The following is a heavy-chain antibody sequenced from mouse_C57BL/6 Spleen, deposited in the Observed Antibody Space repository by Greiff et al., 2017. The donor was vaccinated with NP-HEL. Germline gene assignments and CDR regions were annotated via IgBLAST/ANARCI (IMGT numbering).Heavy chain of an antibody. V-gene: IGHV7-3*01. CDR2: IRNKANGYTT. Sequence: DVKLVESGGGLVQPGGSLSLSCAASGFTFTDYYMSWVRQPPGKALEWLGFIRNKANGYTTEYSASVKGRFTISRDNSQSILYLQMNALRAEDSATYYWARYRAYYSNYEGYFDVWGTGTTVTVSS. J-gene: IGHJ1*03. CDR3: ARYRAYYSNYEGYFDV. CDR1: GFTFTDYY. D-gene: IGHD2-5*01.